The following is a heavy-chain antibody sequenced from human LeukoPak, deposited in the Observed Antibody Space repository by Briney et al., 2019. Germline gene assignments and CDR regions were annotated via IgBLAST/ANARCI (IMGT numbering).Heavy chain of an antibody. V-gene: IGHV3-23*01. CDR1: GFIFSRNS. CDR3: ARDGGYKPLDY. J-gene: IGHJ4*02. D-gene: IGHD5-24*01. Sequence: GGSLRLSCAASGFIFSRNSMNWVRQAPGKGLEWVSAISGSGGSTYYADSVKGRFTISRDNSKNTLYLQMNSLRAEDTAVYYCARDGGYKPLDYWGQGTLVTVSS. CDR2: ISGSGGST.